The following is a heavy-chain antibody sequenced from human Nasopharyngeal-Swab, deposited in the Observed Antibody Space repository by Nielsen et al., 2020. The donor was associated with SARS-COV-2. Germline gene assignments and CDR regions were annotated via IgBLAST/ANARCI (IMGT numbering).Heavy chain of an antibody. CDR3: AKDNSVRYPDY. Sequence: GESLKISCAASGFTFSSYSMNWVRQAPGKGLEWVSSISSSSNYIYYADSVKGRFTISRDNAKNSLYLQMNSLRAEDTAVYYCAKDNSVRYPDYWGQGTLVTVSS. J-gene: IGHJ4*02. D-gene: IGHD4-11*01. CDR2: ISSSSNYI. V-gene: IGHV3-21*01. CDR1: GFTFSSYS.